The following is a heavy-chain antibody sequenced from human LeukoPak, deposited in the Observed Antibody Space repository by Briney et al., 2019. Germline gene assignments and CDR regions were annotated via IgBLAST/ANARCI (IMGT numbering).Heavy chain of an antibody. D-gene: IGHD2-8*02. Sequence: QPGGSLRLSCAASGFTLSSYWMHWVRQAPGKGLVWVSGINSDGSTTIYADSVKGRFTISRDNAKSTLYLQMNSLRAEDTAVYYCGRWDPAGGPGDYWGQGTLVTVSS. V-gene: IGHV3-74*01. CDR3: GRWDPAGGPGDY. CDR1: GFTLSSYW. J-gene: IGHJ4*02. CDR2: INSDGSTT.